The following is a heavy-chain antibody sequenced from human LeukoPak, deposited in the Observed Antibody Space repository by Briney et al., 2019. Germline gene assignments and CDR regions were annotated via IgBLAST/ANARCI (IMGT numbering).Heavy chain of an antibody. CDR3: ASGGDTDSRYFKY. D-gene: IGHD3-22*01. Sequence: GRSLRLSCAASGFTFSSYAMHWVRQAPGKGLEWVTVISYDGSNEYYADSVKGRITISRDNSKDTLYLQMNSLRAEDTAVYYCASGGDTDSRYFKYWGQGTLVTVSS. CDR2: ISYDGSNE. J-gene: IGHJ1*01. CDR1: GFTFSSYA. V-gene: IGHV3-30-3*01.